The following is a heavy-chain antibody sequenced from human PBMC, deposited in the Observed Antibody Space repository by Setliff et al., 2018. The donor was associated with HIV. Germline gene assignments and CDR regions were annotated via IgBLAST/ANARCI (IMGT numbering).Heavy chain of an antibody. CDR2: IKQDGSEK. CDR3: AYYSLGNFYLGYYNYHGMDV. J-gene: IGHJ6*02. D-gene: IGHD3-10*01. V-gene: IGHV3-7*01. CDR1: GFRFSDYY. Sequence: PGGSLRLSCAASGFRFSDYYMNWIRQAPGKGLEWVANIKQDGSEKNYVDSVRGRISVSRDNAKTSLYLEMISLRAEDTAVYYCAYYSLGNFYLGYYNYHGMDVWGQGTTVTVSS.